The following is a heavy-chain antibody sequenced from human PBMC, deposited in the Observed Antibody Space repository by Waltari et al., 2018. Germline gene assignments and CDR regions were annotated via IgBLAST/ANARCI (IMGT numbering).Heavy chain of an antibody. V-gene: IGHV3-48*01. D-gene: IGHD2-15*01. CDR3: ARTRDEDCGGGSCYDRWFDP. CDR1: GFTFSNYG. Sequence: EVQLVESGGALVQPGGSLRLSCAASGFTFSNYGMKWVRPAPGKGLEWVAYISRSGSSVYSADSVKGRFTISRDNAKNSLYLQMNSLRPEDTALYYCARTRDEDCGGGSCYDRWFDPWGQGTQVTVSS. CDR2: ISRSGSSV. J-gene: IGHJ5*02.